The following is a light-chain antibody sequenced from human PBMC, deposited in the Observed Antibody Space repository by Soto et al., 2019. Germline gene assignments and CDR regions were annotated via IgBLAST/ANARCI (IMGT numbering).Light chain of an antibody. V-gene: IGLV2-14*01. J-gene: IGLJ2*01. CDR3: SSYTSSSTRV. Sequence: QSALTQPASVSGSPGQSITISCTGTSSDVGGYNYVSWYQQHPGKAPKLMIYDVSNRPSGVSNRFSGSKSVNTASLTISGLQAEDEADYYSSSYTSSSTRVFGGGTKLTVL. CDR1: SSDVGGYNY. CDR2: DVS.